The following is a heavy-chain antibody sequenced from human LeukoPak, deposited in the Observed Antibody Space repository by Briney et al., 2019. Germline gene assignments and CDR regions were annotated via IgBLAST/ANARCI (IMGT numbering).Heavy chain of an antibody. CDR2: ISYDGSNK. J-gene: IGHJ4*02. V-gene: IGHV3-30*04. Sequence: GGSLRLSCAASGFTFSSYAMHWVRQAPGKGLEWVAVISYDGSNKYYADSVKGRFTISRDNSKNTLYLQMNSLRAEDTAVYYCARDFQGTPLFEFDYWGQGTLVTVSS. D-gene: IGHD1-1*01. CDR3: ARDFQGTPLFEFDY. CDR1: GFTFSSYA.